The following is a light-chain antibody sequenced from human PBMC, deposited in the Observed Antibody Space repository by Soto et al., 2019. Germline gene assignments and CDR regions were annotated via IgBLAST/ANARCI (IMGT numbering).Light chain of an antibody. CDR1: SANIGAAYN. CDR2: GNN. CDR3: CSYAGSYV. J-gene: IGLJ1*01. Sequence: QSVLTQPPSVSGAPGQRVTISCTGSSANIGAAYNVDWYQQLPGTAPKLLIYGNNNRPSGVPARFSGSKSGTSASLAIAGLQAEDEGDYYCCSYAGSYVFGTGTKVTVL. V-gene: IGLV1-40*01.